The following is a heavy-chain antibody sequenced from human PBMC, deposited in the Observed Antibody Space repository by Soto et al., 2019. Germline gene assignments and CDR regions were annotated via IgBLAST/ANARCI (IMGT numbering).Heavy chain of an antibody. V-gene: IGHV3-33*01. D-gene: IGHD3-10*01. CDR2: IWYDGSNK. Sequence: QVQLVESGGGVVQPGGSLRLSCAASGFTFSSYGMHWVRQAPGKGLEWVAVIWYDGSNKYYADSVKGRFTISRDNSKNPQYLHMNSLRTEDTAVYYCARSGESEPDAGDYWGQGTLVTVSS. J-gene: IGHJ4*02. CDR3: ARSGESEPDAGDY. CDR1: GFTFSSYG.